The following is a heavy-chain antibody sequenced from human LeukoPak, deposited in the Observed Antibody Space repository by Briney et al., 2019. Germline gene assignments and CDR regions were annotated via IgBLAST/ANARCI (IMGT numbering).Heavy chain of an antibody. D-gene: IGHD5-18*01. CDR2: IKQDGSET. CDR1: GFTFSNSW. J-gene: IGHJ4*02. V-gene: IGHV3-7*01. Sequence: PGGSLRLSCAVSGFTFSNSWMSWVRQAPGKGLEWVGNIKQDGSETYYVASVMGRFSIPRDNAKNSLFLQMSSLRAEDTAVYYCAREQGKWVRGYNYGSNPDYWGQGTLVTVSS. CDR3: AREQGKWVRGYNYGSNPDY.